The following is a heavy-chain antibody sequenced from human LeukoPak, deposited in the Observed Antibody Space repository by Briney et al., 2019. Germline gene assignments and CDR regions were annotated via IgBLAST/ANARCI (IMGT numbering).Heavy chain of an antibody. D-gene: IGHD3-22*01. V-gene: IGHV4-34*01. Sequence: SETLSLTCAAYGGSFSGYYWSWIRQPPGKGLEWIGEINHSGSTNYNPSLKSRVTISVDTSKNQFSLKLSSVTAADTAVYYCARGPRRDSSGYYHDYFDYWGQGTLVTVSS. J-gene: IGHJ4*02. CDR1: GGSFSGYY. CDR2: INHSGST. CDR3: ARGPRRDSSGYYHDYFDY.